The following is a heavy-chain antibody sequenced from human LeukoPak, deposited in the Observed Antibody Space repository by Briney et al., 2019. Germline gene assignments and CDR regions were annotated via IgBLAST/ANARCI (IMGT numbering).Heavy chain of an antibody. CDR2: IYTSGST. Sequence: PETLSLTCTVSGGSICSYYWSWIRQPPGKGLEWIGYIYTSGSTTYNPSLKSQVTISVDTSTNQFSLKLSSVTAADTAVYYCARQGSTGTPGAAFDYWGQGTLVTVSS. CDR3: ARQGSTGTPGAAFDY. J-gene: IGHJ4*02. CDR1: GGSICSYY. D-gene: IGHD1-1*01. V-gene: IGHV4-4*09.